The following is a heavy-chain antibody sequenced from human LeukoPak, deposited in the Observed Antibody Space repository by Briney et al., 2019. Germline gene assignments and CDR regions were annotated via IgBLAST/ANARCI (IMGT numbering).Heavy chain of an antibody. J-gene: IGHJ4*02. V-gene: IGHV4-4*09. CDR1: GGSVSSYH. CDR2: IYSSGTT. CDR3: GGIVTAGTVDY. D-gene: IGHD6-13*01. Sequence: SETLSLTCTVCGGSVSSYHWSWIRQSPGKGLEWIGYIYSSGTTNYSPSLKSRVMISVDTSKNQFSLQLSSVTAADTAVYYCGGIVTAGTVDYWGQGILVTGSS.